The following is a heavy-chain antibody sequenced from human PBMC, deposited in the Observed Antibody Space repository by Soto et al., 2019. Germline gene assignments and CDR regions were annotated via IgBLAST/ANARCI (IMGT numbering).Heavy chain of an antibody. CDR1: GGSISSSSYY. CDR2: IYYSGST. Sequence: SETLSLTCTVSGGSISSSSYYWGWIRQPPGKGLEWIGSIYYSGSTYYNPSLKSRVTISVDTSKNQFSLKLSSVTAADTAVYYCARLPPPLWGGYDLTNWYFDYWGQGTLVTVSS. CDR3: ARLPPPLWGGYDLTNWYFDY. V-gene: IGHV4-39*01. J-gene: IGHJ4*02. D-gene: IGHD5-12*01.